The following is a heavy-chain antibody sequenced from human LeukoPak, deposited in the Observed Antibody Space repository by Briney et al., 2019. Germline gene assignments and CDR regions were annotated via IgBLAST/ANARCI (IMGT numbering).Heavy chain of an antibody. Sequence: GGSLRLSCAASGFTVSSNYMSWVRQAPGKGLEWVSVMYSDGSTYYADSVKGRFTIYRDNSKNTLYLQIDSLRAEDTAVYYCARDYNYYHSSGYWYYFDYWGQGTLVTVSS. V-gene: IGHV3-66*01. J-gene: IGHJ4*02. CDR2: MYSDGST. D-gene: IGHD3-22*01. CDR3: ARDYNYYHSSGYWYYFDY. CDR1: GFTVSSNY.